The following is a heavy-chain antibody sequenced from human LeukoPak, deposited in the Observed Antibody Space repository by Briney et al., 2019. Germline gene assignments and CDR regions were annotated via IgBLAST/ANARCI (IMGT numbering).Heavy chain of an antibody. CDR1: GFTFDNYA. Sequence: GKSLRLSCAAFGFTFDNYAMQWVRQAPGKGLEWVSSISWNSANIAYADSVKGRFTISRDNAKNSLYLQMNSLRPEDMALYYCVKDTSGASQYFQHWGHGTVVTVSS. V-gene: IGHV3-9*03. CDR2: ISWNSANI. CDR3: VKDTSGASQYFQH. D-gene: IGHD2-15*01. J-gene: IGHJ1*01.